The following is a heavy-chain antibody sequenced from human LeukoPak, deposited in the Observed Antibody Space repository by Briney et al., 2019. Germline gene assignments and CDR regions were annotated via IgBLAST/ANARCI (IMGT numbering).Heavy chain of an antibody. CDR1: GFPFDEYA. CDR3: AKDRSRTGLYYYMDV. Sequence: GRSLTLSCAASGFPFDEYAMRWVRHAPGKGLEWVSSLSWNSGSIVYAGSVKGRFTVSRDNAKNSLHLQMNSLRPEDTALYYCAKDRSRTGLYYYMDVWGKGTTVTVSS. CDR2: LSWNSGSI. V-gene: IGHV3-9*01. D-gene: IGHD3/OR15-3a*01. J-gene: IGHJ6*03.